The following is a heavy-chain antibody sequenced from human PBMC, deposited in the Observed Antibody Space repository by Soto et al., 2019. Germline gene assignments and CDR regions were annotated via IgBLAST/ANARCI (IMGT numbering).Heavy chain of an antibody. CDR2: ISSSSSTI. CDR3: ARGGSSNPDAFDI. CDR1: GFTFSSYS. D-gene: IGHD6-13*01. V-gene: IGHV3-48*01. Sequence: GGSLRLSCAASGFTFSSYSMNWVRQAPGKGLEWVSYISSSSSTIYYADSVKGRFTISRDNAKNSLYLQMNSLRAEDTAVYYCARGGSSNPDAFDIWGQGTMVTVSS. J-gene: IGHJ3*02.